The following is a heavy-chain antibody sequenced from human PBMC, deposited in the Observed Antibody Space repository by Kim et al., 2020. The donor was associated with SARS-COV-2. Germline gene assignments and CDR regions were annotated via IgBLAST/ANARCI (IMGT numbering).Heavy chain of an antibody. Sequence: GVSLRLSCAASGFTFSSYAMTWVRQTPEKGLEWVSAISSTGGDTFYADSVKGRFIVSRDNSRNTLYLQMNSLTAEDTAVYSCAKGGSWCDYWGQGTLVTV. CDR2: ISSTGGDT. CDR1: GFTFSSYA. CDR3: AKGGSWCDY. J-gene: IGHJ4*02. D-gene: IGHD6-13*01. V-gene: IGHV3-23*01.